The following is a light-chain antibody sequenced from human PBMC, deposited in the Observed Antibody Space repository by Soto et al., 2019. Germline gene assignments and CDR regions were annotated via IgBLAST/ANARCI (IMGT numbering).Light chain of an antibody. Sequence: QSVLTQPASVSGSPGQSIAISCTGVRTDVADGYDYVSWYQQHPGQAPQLIIYDVSNRPSGVSDRFSGSKSGNTASLTISGLQAEDEAEYYCTSYTSSTRFYVFGTGTKLTVL. CDR1: RTDVADGYDY. CDR3: TSYTSSTRFYV. CDR2: DVS. J-gene: IGLJ1*01. V-gene: IGLV2-14*03.